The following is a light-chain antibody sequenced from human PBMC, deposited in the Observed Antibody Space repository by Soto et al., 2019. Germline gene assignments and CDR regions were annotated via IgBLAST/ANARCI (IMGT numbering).Light chain of an antibody. CDR2: KGT. Sequence: QSVLAQPASVSGSPGQSITISCTGTSSDVGAYNSVSWYQQHPHRAPQVIIYKGTQRPSGVSNRFSGSTSGNAASLTISALQAVDEADYFCCSSAPESTYVFGTGTKVTVL. CDR1: SSDVGAYNS. V-gene: IGLV2-23*01. J-gene: IGLJ1*01. CDR3: CSSAPESTYV.